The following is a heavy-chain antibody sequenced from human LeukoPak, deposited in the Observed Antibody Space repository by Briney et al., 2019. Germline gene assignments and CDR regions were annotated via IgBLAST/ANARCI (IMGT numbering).Heavy chain of an antibody. D-gene: IGHD5-12*01. Sequence: ASVKVSSKASGYTFTSYDINWVRQATGQGLEWMGWMNPNSGNTGYAQKFQGRVTMTRNTSISTAYMELSSLRSEDTAVYYCARGFDKSYDKTLDYWGQGTLVTVSS. J-gene: IGHJ4*02. V-gene: IGHV1-8*01. CDR2: MNPNSGNT. CDR3: ARGFDKSYDKTLDY. CDR1: GYTFTSYD.